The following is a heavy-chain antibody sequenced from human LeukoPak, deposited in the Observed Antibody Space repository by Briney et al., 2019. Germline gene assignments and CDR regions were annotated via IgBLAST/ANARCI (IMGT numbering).Heavy chain of an antibody. CDR3: ARENEMAAGNFDY. D-gene: IGHD5-24*01. V-gene: IGHV4-59*01. CDR1: GGSISSYY. J-gene: IGHJ4*02. CDR2: IHSSGST. Sequence: SETLSLTCSVSGGSISSYYWSWIRRSPGKGLEWIGYIHSSGSTNYNPFLKSRVAISVDTSKSQFSLRLSSVTAADTAVYYCARENEMAAGNFDYWGQGTRVTVSS.